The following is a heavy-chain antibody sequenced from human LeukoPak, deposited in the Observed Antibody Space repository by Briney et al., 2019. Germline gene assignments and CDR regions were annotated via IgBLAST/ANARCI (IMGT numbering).Heavy chain of an antibody. CDR3: ARLHYDFWRFDP. Sequence: SETLSLTCTFSGDSINTYYWSWIRQPPGKGLEWIGHIHNSGSTTYNPSLKSRVTISIDTSKNQFSLKLISVTAADTAVYYCARLHYDFWRFDPWGQGTLVTVSS. CDR1: GDSINTYY. V-gene: IGHV4-59*08. CDR2: IHNSGST. D-gene: IGHD3-3*01. J-gene: IGHJ5*02.